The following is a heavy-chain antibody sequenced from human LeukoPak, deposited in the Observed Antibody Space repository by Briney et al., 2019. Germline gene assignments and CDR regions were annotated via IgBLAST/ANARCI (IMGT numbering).Heavy chain of an antibody. CDR2: ISAYNGKT. CDR3: ARVKEIFGSGSYLGDY. D-gene: IGHD3-10*01. Sequence: GASVKVSCKASGYTFNIYYIIWVRQAPGQGLEWMGWISAYNGKTNYAQKLQGRVTMTTGTSTTTAYMELRSLRYDDTAVYYCARVKEIFGSGSYLGDYWGQGTLVTVSS. J-gene: IGHJ4*02. CDR1: GYTFNIYY. V-gene: IGHV1-18*01.